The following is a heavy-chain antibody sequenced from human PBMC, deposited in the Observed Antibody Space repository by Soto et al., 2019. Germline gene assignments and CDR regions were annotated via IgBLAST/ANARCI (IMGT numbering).Heavy chain of an antibody. CDR2: ISSSSSYI. Sequence: GESLKISCAASGFTFSSYSMNWVRQAPGKGLEWVSSISSSSSYIYYADSVKGRFTISRDNAKNSLYLQMNSLRAEDTAVYYCARDLDSSSWFGGMDVWGQGTTVTVSS. J-gene: IGHJ6*02. D-gene: IGHD6-13*01. V-gene: IGHV3-21*04. CDR1: GFTFSSYS. CDR3: ARDLDSSSWFGGMDV.